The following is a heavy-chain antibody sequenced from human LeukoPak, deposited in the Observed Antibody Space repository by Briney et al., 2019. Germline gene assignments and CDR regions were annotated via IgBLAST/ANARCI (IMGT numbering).Heavy chain of an antibody. CDR2: ISSSSSYI. Sequence: GGSLRLSCAASGFTLSSYSMNWVRQAPGKGLEWVSSISSSSSYIYYADSVKGRFTISRDNAKNSLYLQMNSLRAEDTAVYYCAREVTMVRGVGAFDIWGQGTMVTVSS. CDR1: GFTLSSYS. J-gene: IGHJ3*02. V-gene: IGHV3-21*01. CDR3: AREVTMVRGVGAFDI. D-gene: IGHD3-10*01.